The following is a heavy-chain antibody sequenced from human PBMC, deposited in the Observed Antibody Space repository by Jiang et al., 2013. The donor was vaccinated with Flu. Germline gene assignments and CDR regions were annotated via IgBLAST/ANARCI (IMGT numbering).Heavy chain of an antibody. CDR3: AREAFTYYYGSGSYSFDY. J-gene: IGHJ4*02. CDR2: INAGNGNT. Sequence: SGAEVKKPGASVKVSCKASGYTFTSYAMHWVRQAPGQRLEWMGWINAGNGNTKYSQKFQGRVTITRDTSASTAYMELSSLRSEDTAVYYCAREAFTYYYGSGSYSFDYWGQGTLVTVSS. V-gene: IGHV1-3*01. D-gene: IGHD3-10*01. CDR1: GYTFTSYA.